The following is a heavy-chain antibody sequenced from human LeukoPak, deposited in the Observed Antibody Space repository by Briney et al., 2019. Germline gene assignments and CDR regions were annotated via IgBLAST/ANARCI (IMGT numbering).Heavy chain of an antibody. CDR2: IYPGDSDT. D-gene: IGHD3-22*01. CDR3: ARQFHYYDSSGTNAFDI. CDR1: GYSFTSYW. Sequence: GESLKISCKGSGYSFTSYWIGRVRQMPGKGLEWMGIIYPGDSDTRYSPSFQGQVTISADKSISTAYLQWSSLKASDTSMYYCARQFHYYDSSGTNAFDIWGQGTMVTVSS. J-gene: IGHJ3*02. V-gene: IGHV5-51*01.